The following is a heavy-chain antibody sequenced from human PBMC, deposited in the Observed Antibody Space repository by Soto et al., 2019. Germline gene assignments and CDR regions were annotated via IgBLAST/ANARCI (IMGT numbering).Heavy chain of an antibody. D-gene: IGHD2-2*01. V-gene: IGHV4-4*02. CDR1: GGSISSNKL. CDR2: IYHSGST. Sequence: SETLSITCAVYGGSISSNKLWIWVRQPPGKWLEWIGEIYHSGSTNYNPSLKSRVTISLDKSKNQFSLKLTSVTAADSAVYYCARDDHIVVVPTSLGAMDVWGQGNTVTVSS. CDR3: ARDDHIVVVPTSLGAMDV. J-gene: IGHJ6*02.